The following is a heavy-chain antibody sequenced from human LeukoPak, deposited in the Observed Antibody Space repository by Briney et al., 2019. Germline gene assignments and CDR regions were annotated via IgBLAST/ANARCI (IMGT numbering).Heavy chain of an antibody. CDR2: ISAYNGNT. Sequence: ASVKVSCKASGYTFISYGISWVRQAPGPGLEWMGWISAYNGNTNYAQKLQGRVTMTTDTSTSTAYMELRSLRSDDTAVYYCALSGAYCGGDCYSRNAFDIWGQGTMVTVSS. V-gene: IGHV1-18*01. CDR1: GYTFISYG. J-gene: IGHJ3*02. D-gene: IGHD2-21*02. CDR3: ALSGAYCGGDCYSRNAFDI.